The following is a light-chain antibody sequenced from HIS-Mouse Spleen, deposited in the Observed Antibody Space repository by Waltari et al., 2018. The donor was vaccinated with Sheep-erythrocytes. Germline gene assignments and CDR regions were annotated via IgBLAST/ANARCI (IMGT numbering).Light chain of an antibody. CDR2: WAS. J-gene: IGKJ4*01. CDR3: QQSYSTPLP. CDR1: QSVLYSPNNKNY. V-gene: IGKV4-1*01. Sequence: DIVMTQSPDSLAVSLGERATINCKSSQSVLYSPNNKNYLAWYQQKPGQPPKLLIYWASTRQSGVPARFSGSGSGTDFTLTISSLQAEDVAVYYCQQSYSTPLPFGGGTKVEIK.